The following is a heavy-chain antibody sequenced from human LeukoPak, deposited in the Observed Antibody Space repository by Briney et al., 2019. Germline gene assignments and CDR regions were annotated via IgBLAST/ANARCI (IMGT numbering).Heavy chain of an antibody. Sequence: GASVKVSCKVSGYTLTELSMHWVRQAPGQGLEWMGWISAYNANINYAQKLQGRVTMTTDTSTSTAYMELRSLRSDDTAVYYCARDTRGYVSQTFDIWGQGTMVTVSS. CDR1: GYTLTELS. D-gene: IGHD5-18*01. CDR2: ISAYNANI. CDR3: ARDTRGYVSQTFDI. J-gene: IGHJ3*02. V-gene: IGHV1-18*01.